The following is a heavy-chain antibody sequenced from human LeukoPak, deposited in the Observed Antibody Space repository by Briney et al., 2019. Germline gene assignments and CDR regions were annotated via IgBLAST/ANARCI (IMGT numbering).Heavy chain of an antibody. CDR1: GFTFSSYS. V-gene: IGHV3-48*01. J-gene: IGHJ3*02. D-gene: IGHD3-9*01. CDR3: ARDKTSNILTGYYTDAFDI. Sequence: GGSLRLSCAASGFTFSSYSMNWVRQAPGKGLEWVSYISSSSSTIYYADSVKGRFTISRDNAKNSLYLQMNSLRAEDTAVYYCARDKTSNILTGYYTDAFDIWGQGTMVTVSS. CDR2: ISSSSSTI.